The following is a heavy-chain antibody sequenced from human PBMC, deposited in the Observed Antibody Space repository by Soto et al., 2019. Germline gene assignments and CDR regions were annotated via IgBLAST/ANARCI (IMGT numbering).Heavy chain of an antibody. V-gene: IGHV4-31*03. J-gene: IGHJ4*02. Sequence: QVQLQESGPGLVKPSQTLSLTCTVSGGSISSGGYYWSWIRQHPEKGLEWIGYIYCSGSIYYNPSLKSRVTISIDTSQNQFSLKVRSVTAADTAVYYCAREGPNRRFDYWGQGTLVTVSS. CDR2: IYCSGSI. CDR1: GGSISSGGYY. CDR3: AREGPNRRFDY.